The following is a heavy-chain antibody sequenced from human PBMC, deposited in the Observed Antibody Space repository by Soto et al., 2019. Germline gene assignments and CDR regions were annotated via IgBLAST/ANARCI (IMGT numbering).Heavy chain of an antibody. CDR3: ARDPMGRYYGSGSYYFDY. V-gene: IGHV3-30-3*01. J-gene: IGHJ4*02. CDR2: ISYDGSNK. Sequence: QVQLVESGGGVVQPGRSLRLSCAASGFTFSSYAMHWVRQAPGKGLEWVAVISYDGSNKYYADSVKGRFTISRDNSKHTLYLQMNILRAEDTAVYYCARDPMGRYYGSGSYYFDYWGQGTLVTVYS. CDR1: GFTFSSYA. D-gene: IGHD3-10*01.